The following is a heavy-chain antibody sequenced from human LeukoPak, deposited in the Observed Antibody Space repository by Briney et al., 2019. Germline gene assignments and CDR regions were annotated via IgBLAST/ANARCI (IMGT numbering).Heavy chain of an antibody. D-gene: IGHD3-10*01. CDR1: GFTFSSYA. V-gene: IGHV3-30-3*01. CDR3: ARDQGVEVRGVIAPPQH. Sequence: GGSLRLSCAASGFTFSSYAMHWVRQAPGKGLEWVAVISYDGSNKYYADSVKGRFTISRDNSKNTLYLQMNSLRAEDTAVYYCARDQGVEVRGVIAPPQHWGQGTLVTVSS. CDR2: ISYDGSNK. J-gene: IGHJ1*01.